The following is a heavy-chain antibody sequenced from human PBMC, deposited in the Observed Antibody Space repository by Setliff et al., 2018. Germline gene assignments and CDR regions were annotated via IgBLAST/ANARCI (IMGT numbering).Heavy chain of an antibody. D-gene: IGHD3-10*01. V-gene: IGHV4-30-4*08. J-gene: IGHJ4*02. Sequence: SETLSLTCTVSGGSISSGDYYWSWIRQPPGKGLEWIGYIDYSGNTYYNPSLKSRVTISIDTSGNLFSLKLSSVTAADTAVYYCARCDSDYYGSGSYPRYWGQGTLVTVSS. CDR3: ARCDSDYYGSGSYPRY. CDR2: IDYSGNT. CDR1: GGSISSGDYY.